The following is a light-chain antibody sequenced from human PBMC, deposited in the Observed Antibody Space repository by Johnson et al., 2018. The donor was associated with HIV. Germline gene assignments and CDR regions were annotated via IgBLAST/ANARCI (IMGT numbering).Light chain of an antibody. J-gene: IGLJ1*01. CDR2: DNN. CDR3: GTWASSLSSGGV. Sequence: QPVLTQPPSVSAAPGQKVTISCSGSSSNIGNNYVSWYRQLPGTAPKLLIYDNNKRPSGIPDRFSGYKSGTSATPGITGLQTGDEADYYCGTWASSLSSGGVFGTGTKVTVL. V-gene: IGLV1-51*01. CDR1: SSNIGNNY.